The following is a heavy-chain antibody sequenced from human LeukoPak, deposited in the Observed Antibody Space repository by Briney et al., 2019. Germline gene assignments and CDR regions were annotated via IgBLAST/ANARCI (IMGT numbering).Heavy chain of an antibody. CDR2: ISFDGSDK. CDR1: GFTFSNYA. V-gene: IGHV3-30-3*01. Sequence: GRSLRLSCAASGFTFSNYAMHWVRQAPGKGLEWVAFISFDGSDKYYADSVKGRFTISRDNSKNTLYLQMNSLRAEDTAVYYCARDRGMVRGVTYYFDYWGQGTLVTVSS. J-gene: IGHJ4*02. CDR3: ARDRGMVRGVTYYFDY. D-gene: IGHD3-10*01.